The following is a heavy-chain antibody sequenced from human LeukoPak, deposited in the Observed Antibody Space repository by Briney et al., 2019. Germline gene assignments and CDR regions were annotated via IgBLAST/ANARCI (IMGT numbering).Heavy chain of an antibody. D-gene: IGHD6-19*01. CDR2: INPHSGGT. CDR1: GYTLTGYY. CDR3: ARDSIGSGGWAGNAFDI. V-gene: IGHV1-2*02. J-gene: IGHJ3*02. Sequence: ASVKVSCKASGYTLTGYYMYWVRQAPGHGLVWMGGINPHSGGTNYAQKFQGRVTMTRDTSISTAYMELSSLRSDDTAVYYCARDSIGSGGWAGNAFDIWGQGTTVTVSS.